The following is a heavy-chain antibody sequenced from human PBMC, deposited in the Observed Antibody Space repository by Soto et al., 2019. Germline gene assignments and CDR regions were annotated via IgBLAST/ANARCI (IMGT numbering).Heavy chain of an antibody. D-gene: IGHD2-2*01. V-gene: IGHV4-34*01. CDR1: GGSFSGYY. CDR3: ATPGGYCSSTSCQDAFDI. CDR2: INHSGST. Sequence: QVQLQQWGAGLLKPSETLSLTCAVYGGSFSGYYWSWIRQPPGKGLEWLGEINHSGSTNYNPSLKSRVTISVDTSKNQFSLKLSSVTAADTAVYYCATPGGYCSSTSCQDAFDIWGQGTMVTVSS. J-gene: IGHJ3*02.